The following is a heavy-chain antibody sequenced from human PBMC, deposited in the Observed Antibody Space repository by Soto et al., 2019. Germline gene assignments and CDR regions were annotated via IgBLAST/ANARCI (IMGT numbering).Heavy chain of an antibody. CDR1: GFTFSSYW. CDR2: IKQDGSEK. V-gene: IGHV3-7*01. J-gene: IGHJ6*03. Sequence: GGSLRLSCAASGFTFSSYWMSWVRQAPGKGLEWVANIKQDGSEKYYVDSVKGRFTISRDNAKNSLYLQMNSLRAEDTAVYYCARVRAYNWNYYYMDVWGKGTTVTVSS. CDR3: ARVRAYNWNYYYMDV. D-gene: IGHD1-20*01.